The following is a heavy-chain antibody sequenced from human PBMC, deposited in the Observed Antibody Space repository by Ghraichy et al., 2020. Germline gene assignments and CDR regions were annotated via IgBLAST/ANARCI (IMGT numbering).Heavy chain of an antibody. CDR2: ISWNSGTI. CDR3: AKDTSRFLEWAGADY. D-gene: IGHD3-3*01. V-gene: IGHV3-9*01. CDR1: GFTFDDYA. Sequence: GGSLRLSCAASGFTFDDYAVHWVRQAPGKGLEWVSGISWNSGTIGYADSVKGRFTISRDNAKNSLYLQMNSLRAEDTALYYCAKDTSRFLEWAGADYWGQGTLVTVSS. J-gene: IGHJ4*02.